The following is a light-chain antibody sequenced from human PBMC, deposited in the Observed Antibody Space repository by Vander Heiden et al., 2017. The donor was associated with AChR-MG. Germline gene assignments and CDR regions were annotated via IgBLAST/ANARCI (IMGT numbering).Light chain of an antibody. CDR1: NSNVGSYDL. Sequence: QSALTQPASVSGSPGQSITISCTGSNSNVGSYDLVSWYQQHPGKAPKLMIYEVNKRPSGVSNRFSGSKSGNTASLTISGLQAEDEANYYCCSYVGSNTVVFGGGTKLTVL. CDR2: EVN. CDR3: CSYVGSNTVV. V-gene: IGLV2-23*02. J-gene: IGLJ3*02.